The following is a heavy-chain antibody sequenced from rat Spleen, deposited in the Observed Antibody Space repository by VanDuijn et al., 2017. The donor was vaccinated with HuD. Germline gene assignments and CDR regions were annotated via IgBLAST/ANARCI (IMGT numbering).Heavy chain of an antibody. D-gene: IGHD1-5*01. CDR2: ISPSGGDT. CDR3: ATDTTLYFDY. J-gene: IGHJ2*01. V-gene: IGHV5-19*01. Sequence: EVQLVESGGGLVQPGGSLQVSCAASGFIFNNYDIHWIRQAPTKGLEWVASISPSGGDTYYRDSVKGRFTISRDNAKSTLYLQMDSLRSEDTATYYCATDTTLYFDYWGQGVMVTVSS. CDR1: GFIFNNYD.